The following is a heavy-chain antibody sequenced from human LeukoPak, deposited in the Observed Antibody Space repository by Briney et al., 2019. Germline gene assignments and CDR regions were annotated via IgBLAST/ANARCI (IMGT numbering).Heavy chain of an antibody. V-gene: IGHV1-69*04. CDR3: ARSNSGSFDY. D-gene: IGHD1-26*01. CDR2: IIPILGIA. J-gene: IGHJ4*02. Sequence: GASVKVSCKASGGTFSSYAISWVRQAPGQGLEWMGRIIPILGIANYAQKFQGRVTITADKSTSTAYMELSSLRSDDTAVYYCARSNSGSFDYWGQGTLVTVSS. CDR1: GGTFSSYA.